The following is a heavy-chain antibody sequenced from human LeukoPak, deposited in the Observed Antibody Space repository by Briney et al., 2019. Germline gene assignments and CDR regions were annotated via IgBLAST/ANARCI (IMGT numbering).Heavy chain of an antibody. CDR2: ISSSSIYI. V-gene: IGHV3-21*01. CDR3: ARDLTSYDILTGDF. Sequence: GRSLRLSCAASGFTFSDYNMNWVRQAPGKGLEWVSSISSSSIYIYYADSVRGRFTISRDNAKNSLYLQMNSLRAEDTAVYYCARDLTSYDILTGDFWGQGTLVTVSS. CDR1: GFTFSDYN. D-gene: IGHD3-9*01. J-gene: IGHJ4*02.